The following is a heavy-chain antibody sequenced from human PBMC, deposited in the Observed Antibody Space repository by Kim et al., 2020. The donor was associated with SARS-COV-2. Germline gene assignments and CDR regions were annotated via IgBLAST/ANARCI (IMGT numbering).Heavy chain of an antibody. J-gene: IGHJ4*02. D-gene: IGHD6-6*01. V-gene: IGHV4-39*07. CDR3: ATHKLFADYVDF. Sequence: YYASLQSRVTISVDMSKNQFSLTLTSVTAADTAVYYCATHKLFADYVDFWGQGTLVTVSS.